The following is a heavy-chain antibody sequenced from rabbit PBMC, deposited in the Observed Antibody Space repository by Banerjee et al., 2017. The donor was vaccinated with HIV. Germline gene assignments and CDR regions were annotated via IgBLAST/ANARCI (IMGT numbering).Heavy chain of an antibody. CDR3: ARDLTSVTGWNFNL. J-gene: IGHJ4*01. CDR1: GFSFSNKYV. Sequence: QEQLEESGGGLVQPEGSLTLTCTASGFSFSNKYVMCWVRQAPGKGLEWIACINTSSGNTVYATWAKGRFTISKTSWTTVTLQMTSLTAADTATYFCARDLTSVTGWNFNLWGPGTLVTVS. V-gene: IGHV1S45*01. CDR2: INTSSGNT. D-gene: IGHD1-1*01.